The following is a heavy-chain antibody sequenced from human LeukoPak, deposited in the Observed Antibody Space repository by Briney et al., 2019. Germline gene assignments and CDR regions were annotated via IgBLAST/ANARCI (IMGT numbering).Heavy chain of an antibody. CDR3: ARDRGY. J-gene: IGHJ4*02. Sequence: GGSLRLSCAASGFTFSTYAMMWVRQAPGKGLEWVSGISGSGDSTFYADSVKGRSTISRDNSKNTLYLQMNSLRADDTAVYYCARDRGYWGQGTLVTVSS. CDR1: GFTFSTYA. CDR2: ISGSGDST. V-gene: IGHV3-23*01.